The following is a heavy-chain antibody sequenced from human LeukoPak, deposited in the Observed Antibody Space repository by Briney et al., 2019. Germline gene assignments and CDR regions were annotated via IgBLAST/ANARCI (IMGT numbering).Heavy chain of an antibody. J-gene: IGHJ6*03. Sequence: PGGSLRLSCAASGFSVGAYAMSWVRQAPGKGLEWVAHISESYGPTYQPDSVKGRFTISRDSSENTLFLQMNSLRAEDTAVYYCARDTEGSVDYYYMDVWGKGTTVTVSS. CDR1: GFSVGAYA. CDR3: ARDTEGSVDYYYMDV. CDR2: ISESYGPT. V-gene: IGHV3-23*01.